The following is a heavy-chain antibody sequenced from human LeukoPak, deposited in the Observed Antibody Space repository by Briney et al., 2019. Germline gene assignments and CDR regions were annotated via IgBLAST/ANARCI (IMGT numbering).Heavy chain of an antibody. CDR1: GFTFSSYA. Sequence: GGSLRLSCAASGFTFSSYAMHWVRQAPGKGLEWVAVISYDGSNKYYADSVKGRFTISRDNSKSTLYLQMNSLRVEDTAVYSCAEGGHADYGDYSHLWYFALWGRGTLVTVSS. J-gene: IGHJ2*01. D-gene: IGHD4-17*01. CDR2: ISYDGSNK. CDR3: AEGGHADYGDYSHLWYFAL. V-gene: IGHV3-30-3*02.